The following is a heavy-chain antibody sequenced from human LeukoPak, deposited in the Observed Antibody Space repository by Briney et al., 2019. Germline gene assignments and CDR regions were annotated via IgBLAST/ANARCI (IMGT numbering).Heavy chain of an antibody. D-gene: IGHD6-19*01. CDR3: ARDLRYSSGWSASGMDV. CDR1: GGSINSYY. CDR2: IYNLGTT. Sequence: SETLSLTCSVSGGSINSYYWSWIRQPPGKGLEWVGYIYNLGTTNYNPSLKSRVTISLDTSKNQFSLKLSSVTAADTAVYYCARDLRYSSGWSASGMDVWGKGTTVTISS. J-gene: IGHJ6*03. V-gene: IGHV4-59*01.